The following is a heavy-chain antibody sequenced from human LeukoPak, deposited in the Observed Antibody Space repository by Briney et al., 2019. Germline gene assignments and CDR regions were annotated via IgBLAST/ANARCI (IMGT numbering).Heavy chain of an antibody. J-gene: IGHJ4*02. CDR1: GGSISGYY. V-gene: IGHV3-9*01. CDR3: AKEPDS. CDR2: ISWNSGSI. Sequence: LSLTCTVSGGSISGYYWTWVRQAPGKGLEWVSGISWNSGSIGYADSVKGRFTISRDNAKNSLYLQMNSLRAEDTALYYCAKEPDSWGQGTLVTVSS.